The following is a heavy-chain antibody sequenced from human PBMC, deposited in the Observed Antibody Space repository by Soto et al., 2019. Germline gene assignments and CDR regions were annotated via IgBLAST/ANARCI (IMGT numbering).Heavy chain of an antibody. CDR1: GYTFTSYA. J-gene: IGHJ3*02. Sequence: QVQLVQSGAEVKKPGASVKVSCKASGYTFTSYAINWVRQAPGQGLEWMGWISAYSGNTHYAQKLQGRVTMTTDTATSTAYMGLRCLRSDGTAVYYCARPASHYVEDAFDIWGQGTMVTVSS. CDR2: ISAYSGNT. CDR3: ARPASHYVEDAFDI. V-gene: IGHV1-18*01. D-gene: IGHD4-17*01.